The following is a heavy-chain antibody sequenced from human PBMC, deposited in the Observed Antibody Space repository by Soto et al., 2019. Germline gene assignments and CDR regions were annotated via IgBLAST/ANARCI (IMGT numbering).Heavy chain of an antibody. Sequence: KTSETLSLTCTVSGGSISSYYWSWIRQPPGKGLEWIGYIYYSGSTNYNPSLKSRVTISVDTSKNQFSLKLSSVTAADTAVYYCARGPYINYYYYYGMDVWGQGTTVTVSS. J-gene: IGHJ6*02. CDR3: ARGPYINYYYYYGMDV. CDR2: IYYSGST. CDR1: GGSISSYY. D-gene: IGHD1-20*01. V-gene: IGHV4-59*01.